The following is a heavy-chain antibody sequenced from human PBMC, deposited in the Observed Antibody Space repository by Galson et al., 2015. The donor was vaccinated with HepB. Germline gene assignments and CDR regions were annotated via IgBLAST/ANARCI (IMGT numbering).Heavy chain of an antibody. J-gene: IGHJ4*02. Sequence: SLRLSCATSGFSFSKYWMHWVRQAPGKGLVWVSHIENGGTATTYADSVKGRFTISRDNAKSTLYLQMNSLRAEDTAVYYCAKEGAAAGTGYFDYWGQGTLVTVSS. D-gene: IGHD6-13*01. CDR1: GFSFSKYW. V-gene: IGHV3-74*01. CDR3: AKEGAAAGTGYFDY. CDR2: IENGGTAT.